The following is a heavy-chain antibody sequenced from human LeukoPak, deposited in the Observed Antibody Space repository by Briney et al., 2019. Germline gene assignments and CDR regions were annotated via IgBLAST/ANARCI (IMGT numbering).Heavy chain of an antibody. CDR2: IKQDGSEK. CDR1: GFTFSSYW. V-gene: IGHV3-7*01. CDR3: AREVITFGGVIALDY. D-gene: IGHD3-16*02. J-gene: IGHJ4*02. Sequence: QPGGSLRLSCAASGFTFSSYWMSWVRQAPGKGLEWVANIKQDGSEKYYVDSVKGRFTISRDNAKNSLYLQMNSLRAEDTAVYYCAREVITFGGVIALDYWGQGTLVTVSS.